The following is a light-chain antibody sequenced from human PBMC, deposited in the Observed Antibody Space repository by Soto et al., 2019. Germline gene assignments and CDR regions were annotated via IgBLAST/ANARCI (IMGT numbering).Light chain of an antibody. J-gene: IGKJ4*01. CDR2: DAS. Sequence: EIVLTQSPATLSLSPGERATLSFRASQSVSSYLAWYQQKPGQAPRLLIYDASNRATGIPARFSGSGSGTDFTLTISSLEPEDFAVSYCQQRSNWLTFGGGTKVDIK. V-gene: IGKV3-11*01. CDR1: QSVSSY. CDR3: QQRSNWLT.